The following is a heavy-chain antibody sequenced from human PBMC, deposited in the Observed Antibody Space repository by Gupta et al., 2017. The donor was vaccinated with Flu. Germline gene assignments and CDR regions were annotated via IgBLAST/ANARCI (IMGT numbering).Heavy chain of an antibody. Sequence: VRQASGQGLEWMGWMNPNSGRTGSAQNFQGRVTMTWNSYIRTAYMELSRLRSDDTAVYYCARGRRDDILASYLHDFWGRGPLVHVSP. CDR2: MNPNSGRT. V-gene: IGHV1-8*01. D-gene: IGHD3-9*01. CDR3: ARGRRDDILASYLHDF. J-gene: IGHJ4*02.